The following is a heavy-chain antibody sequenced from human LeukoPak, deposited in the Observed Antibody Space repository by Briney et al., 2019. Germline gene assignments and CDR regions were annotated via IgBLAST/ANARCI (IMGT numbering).Heavy chain of an antibody. CDR3: ARVRITGTGRVWFDP. CDR2: IYHSGST. CDR1: GGSISSSNW. V-gene: IGHV4-4*02. Sequence: SETLSLTCAVSGGSISSSNWWSWVRQPPGKGLEWIGEIYHSGSTNYNPSLKSRVSISVVTSTNQVSLKLSSVTAADTAVYYCARVRITGTGRVWFDPWGQGTLVTVSS. J-gene: IGHJ5*02. D-gene: IGHD1-7*01.